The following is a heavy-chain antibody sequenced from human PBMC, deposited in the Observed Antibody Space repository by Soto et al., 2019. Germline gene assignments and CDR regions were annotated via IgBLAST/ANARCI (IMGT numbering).Heavy chain of an antibody. D-gene: IGHD4-17*01. CDR3: ARHLRQYGAYILHFDY. J-gene: IGHJ4*02. CDR2: IYYSGSP. CDR1: GGSISSSSYF. Sequence: QLQLQESGPGLVEPSETLSLTCTVSGGSISSSSYFWGWIRQPPGKGLEWIGSIYYSGSPFYNPSLKSRVTISVDTSKNQFSLYLSSVTAADTAVYYCARHLRQYGAYILHFDYWGQGTLVTASS. V-gene: IGHV4-39*01.